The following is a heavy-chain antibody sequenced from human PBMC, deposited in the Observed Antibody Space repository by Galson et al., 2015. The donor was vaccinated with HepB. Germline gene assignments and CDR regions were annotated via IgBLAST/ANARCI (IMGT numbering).Heavy chain of an antibody. V-gene: IGHV1-3*01. CDR1: GYTFTSYA. CDR2: INAGNGNT. Sequence: SVKVSCKASGYTFTSYAMHWVRQAPGQRLEWMGWINAGNGNTKYSQKFQGRVTITRDTSASTAYMELSSPRSEDTAVYYCARDLPDDFWSDQRLDYWGQGTLVTVSS. CDR3: ARDLPDDFWSDQRLDY. D-gene: IGHD3-3*01. J-gene: IGHJ4*02.